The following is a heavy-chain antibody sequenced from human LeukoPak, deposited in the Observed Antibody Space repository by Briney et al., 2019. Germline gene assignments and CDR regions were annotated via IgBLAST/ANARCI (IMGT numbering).Heavy chain of an antibody. CDR2: INPNSGGT. V-gene: IGHV1-2*02. Sequence: GASVKVSCKASGYTFTGYYMHWVRQAPGQGLEWMGWINPNSGGTNYAQKFQGRVTMTRDTSISTAYMELSSLRSEDTAVYYCAGVRGVIIPYYYYMDVWGKGTTVTVSS. D-gene: IGHD3-10*01. J-gene: IGHJ6*03. CDR3: AGVRGVIIPYYYYMDV. CDR1: GYTFTGYY.